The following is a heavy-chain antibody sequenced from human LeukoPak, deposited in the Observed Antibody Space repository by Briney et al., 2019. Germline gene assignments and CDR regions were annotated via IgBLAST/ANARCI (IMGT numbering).Heavy chain of an antibody. V-gene: IGHV1-2*02. CDR2: INPNSGGT. Sequence: ASVKVSCKASGYTFTGYYMHWVRQAPGQGLEWMGWINPNSGGTNYAQKFQGRVTMTRDTSISTAYMELSSLKSEDTAVYYCARLYYHDNSGYPFGVFDYWGQGTLVTVSS. J-gene: IGHJ4*02. CDR3: ARLYYHDNSGYPFGVFDY. CDR1: GYTFTGYY. D-gene: IGHD3-22*01.